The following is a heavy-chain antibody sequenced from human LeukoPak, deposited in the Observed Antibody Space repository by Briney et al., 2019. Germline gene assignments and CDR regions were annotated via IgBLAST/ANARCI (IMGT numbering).Heavy chain of an antibody. D-gene: IGHD3-22*01. J-gene: IGHJ4*02. CDR3: AKRGVVIRVILVGFHKEAYYFDS. Sequence: GGSLRLSCAVSGITLSNYGMSWVRQAPGKGLEWVAGISGSGGSTYYADSVKGRITISRDNSKNTLYLQMISLRAEDTAVYFCAKRGVVIRVILVGFHKEAYYFDSWGQGALVTVSS. V-gene: IGHV3-23*01. CDR2: ISGSGGST. CDR1: GITLSNYG.